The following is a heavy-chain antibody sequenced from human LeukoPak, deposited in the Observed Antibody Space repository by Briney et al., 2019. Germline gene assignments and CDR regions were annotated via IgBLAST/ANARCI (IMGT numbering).Heavy chain of an antibody. V-gene: IGHV3-48*03. D-gene: IGHD6-13*01. CDR2: ISSSGSTI. CDR1: GFTFSSFA. Sequence: PGGSLRLSCAASGFTFSSFAMTWVRQAPGKGLEWVSYISSSGSTIYYADSVKGRFTISRDNAKNSLYLQMNSLRAEDTAVYYCATFPIAAAAPFDYWGQGTLVIVSS. J-gene: IGHJ4*02. CDR3: ATFPIAAAAPFDY.